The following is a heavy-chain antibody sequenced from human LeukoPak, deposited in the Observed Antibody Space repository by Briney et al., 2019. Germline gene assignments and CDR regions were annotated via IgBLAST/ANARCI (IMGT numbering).Heavy chain of an antibody. CDR2: VSGSGVST. V-gene: IGHV3-23*01. CDR3: AKGVEDSGIYYYYYMDV. Sequence: GGSLRLSCAATGFTFSSYTFSTYAMSWVRQAPGKGLEWVSAVSGSGVSTYYADSVKGRFTISRDNSKNTLYLQMNGLRAEDTAVYYCAKGVEDSGIYYYYYMDVWGKGTTVTVSS. J-gene: IGHJ6*03. CDR1: GFTFSSYTFSTYA. D-gene: IGHD2-15*01.